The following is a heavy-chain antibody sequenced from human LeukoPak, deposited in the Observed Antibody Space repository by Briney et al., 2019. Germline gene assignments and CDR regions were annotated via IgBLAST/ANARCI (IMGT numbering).Heavy chain of an antibody. CDR2: IYSGGST. V-gene: IGHV3-66*01. Sequence: GGSLRLSCAASGFTVSSNYMSWVRQAPGKGLEWVSVIYSGGSTYYADSVKGRFTISRDNSKNTLYLQMNSLKTEDTAVYYCTTIKPLWFGELYGNDAFDIWGQGTMVTVSS. J-gene: IGHJ3*02. CDR1: GFTVSSNY. CDR3: TTIKPLWFGELYGNDAFDI. D-gene: IGHD3-10*01.